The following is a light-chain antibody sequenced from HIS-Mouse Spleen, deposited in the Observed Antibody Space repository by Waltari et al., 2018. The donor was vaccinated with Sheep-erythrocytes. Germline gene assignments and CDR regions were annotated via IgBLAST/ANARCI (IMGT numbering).Light chain of an antibody. CDR3: CSYAGSSTPWV. Sequence: QSALTQSASVSGSPGQSITISCTGTSSDVGSYHLVSWYQQHPGKAPKLMIYEGSKRPSGVSNRFSGSKSGNTASLTISGLQAEDEADYYCCSYAGSSTPWVFGGGTKLTVL. CDR2: EGS. J-gene: IGLJ3*02. V-gene: IGLV2-23*01. CDR1: SSDVGSYHL.